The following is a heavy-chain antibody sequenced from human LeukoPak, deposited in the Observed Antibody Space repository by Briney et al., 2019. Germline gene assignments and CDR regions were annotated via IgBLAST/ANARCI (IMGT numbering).Heavy chain of an antibody. Sequence: GGSLRLSCAASGFTFSNYAMSWVRQAPGKGLEWVSAITGSGGGTYYADSVKGRFTISRDNSKNTLYLQMNSLRAEDTAIYYCAKGDLSAAAPRAFDLWGQGTMVTVSS. CDR2: ITGSGGGT. CDR3: AKGDLSAAAPRAFDL. V-gene: IGHV3-23*01. J-gene: IGHJ3*01. CDR1: GFTFSNYA. D-gene: IGHD6-13*01.